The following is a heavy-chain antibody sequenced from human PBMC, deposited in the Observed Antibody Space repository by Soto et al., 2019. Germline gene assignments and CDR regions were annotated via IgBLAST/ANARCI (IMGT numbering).Heavy chain of an antibody. J-gene: IGHJ6*02. CDR2: IYYSGSA. CDR1: GDSINTYY. V-gene: IGHV4-59*01. CDR3: ARGGKTALAYYYFGLEV. Sequence: QVQLQESGPGLVKPSETLSLTCTGSGDSINTYYWTWIRQPPGKGLEWIGYIYYSGSASYNPSLTSRAAIAVEPSKTESSLRLISVTAAETAVYYWARGGKTALAYYYFGLEVWGQGTTVTVSS. D-gene: IGHD5-18*01.